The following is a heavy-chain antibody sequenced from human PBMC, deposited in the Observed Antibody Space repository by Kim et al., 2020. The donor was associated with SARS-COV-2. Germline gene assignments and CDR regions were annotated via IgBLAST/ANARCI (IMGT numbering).Heavy chain of an antibody. D-gene: IGHD3-16*01. J-gene: IGHJ6*02. V-gene: IGHV6-1*01. CDR1: GDSVSSNNAA. CDR3: ANGGSGLGGMNV. Sequence: SQTLSLTCAISGDSVSSNNAAWNWIGQSPSRGLEWLGRTYYRSKWFNDYALSVKSRITINPDTSKNHFSLQLSSVTPEDTAVYYCANGGSGLGGMNVWGQETTVPVSS. CDR2: TYYRSKWFN.